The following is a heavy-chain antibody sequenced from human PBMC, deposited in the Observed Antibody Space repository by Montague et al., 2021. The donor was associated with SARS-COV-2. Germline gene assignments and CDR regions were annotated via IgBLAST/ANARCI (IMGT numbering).Heavy chain of an antibody. D-gene: IGHD4-17*01. Sequence: SETLSLTCTVSGGSISSTTYRWGWIRQPPGKVLEWIGFISYSGTTFYNPSLKSRISMSVDTPKSQFSLNLTSVTAADTAVYYCARHYGSSLDSWGQGILVAVSS. J-gene: IGHJ4*02. CDR3: ARHYGSSLDS. CDR1: GGSISSTTYR. V-gene: IGHV4-39*01. CDR2: ISYSGTT.